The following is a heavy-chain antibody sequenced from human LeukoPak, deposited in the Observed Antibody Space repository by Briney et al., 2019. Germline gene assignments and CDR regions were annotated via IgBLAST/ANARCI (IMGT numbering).Heavy chain of an antibody. J-gene: IGHJ6*02. V-gene: IGHV4-59*12. Sequence: NSSETLSLTCTVSGGSISSYYWSWIRQPPGKGLEWIGYIYYSGSTNYNPSLKSRVTISVDTSKNQFSLKLSSVTAADTAVYYCARGGARVVVTAIRPSSGMDVWGQGTTVTVSS. CDR3: ARGGARVVVTAIRPSSGMDV. CDR2: IYYSGST. CDR1: GGSISSYY. D-gene: IGHD2-21*02.